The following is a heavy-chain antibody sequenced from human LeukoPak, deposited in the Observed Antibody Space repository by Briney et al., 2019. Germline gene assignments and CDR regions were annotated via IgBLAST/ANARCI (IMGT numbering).Heavy chain of an antibody. CDR1: GFTFSSYA. J-gene: IGHJ4*02. V-gene: IGHV3-30-3*02. CDR2: ISYDGSNK. Sequence: GRSLRLSCAASGFTFSSYAMHWVRQAPGKGLELVAVISYDGSNKYYADSVKGRFTISRDNSKNTLYLQMNSLRAEDTAVYYCAKSPSTLTATVTDYWGQGTLVTVSS. D-gene: IGHD4-17*01. CDR3: AKSPSTLTATVTDY.